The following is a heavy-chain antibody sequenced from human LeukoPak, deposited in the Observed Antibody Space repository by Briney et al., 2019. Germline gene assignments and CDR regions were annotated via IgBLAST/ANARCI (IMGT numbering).Heavy chain of an antibody. J-gene: IGHJ4*02. V-gene: IGHV1-18*01. D-gene: IGHD5-12*01. Sequence: ASVKVSCKASGYTFTKFGVSWLRQAPGQGLEWLGWLSAYNGNTNYAQNFQGRVTLTTDTSTSTAYLELTSLRSDDTAVYFCARDYPQYRNRGCSGYGTFDYWGQGTLVTVSS. CDR3: ARDYPQYRNRGCSGYGTFDY. CDR1: GYTFTKFG. CDR2: LSAYNGNT.